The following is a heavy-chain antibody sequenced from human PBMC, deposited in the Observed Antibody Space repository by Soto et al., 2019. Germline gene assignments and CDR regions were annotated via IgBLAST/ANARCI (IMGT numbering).Heavy chain of an antibody. D-gene: IGHD3-22*01. V-gene: IGHV1-18*01. CDR2: ISAYNGNT. Sequence: ASVKLCWDATGYSITSKGSCWVRQAPGQGLEWMGWISAYNGNTNYAQKLQGRVTMTTDTSTSTAYMELRSLRSDDTAVYYCARSLGYYFASAIRGQRTIVTVSS. CDR3: ARSLGYYFASAI. J-gene: IGHJ3*02. CDR1: GYSITSKG.